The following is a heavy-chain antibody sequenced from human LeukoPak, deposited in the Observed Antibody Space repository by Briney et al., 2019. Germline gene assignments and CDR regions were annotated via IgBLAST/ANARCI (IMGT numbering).Heavy chain of an antibody. CDR1: GFTFSSYC. Sequence: GVTLRLSCAASGFTFSSYCMNWVRQAPGKGLEWVSSISSSSSYIYYADSVKGRFTISRDNAKNSLYVQMNILRAEDTAVYYCATAQIDYWGQGPVVLVSS. CDR2: ISSSSSYI. CDR3: ATAQIDY. V-gene: IGHV3-21*01. J-gene: IGHJ4*02.